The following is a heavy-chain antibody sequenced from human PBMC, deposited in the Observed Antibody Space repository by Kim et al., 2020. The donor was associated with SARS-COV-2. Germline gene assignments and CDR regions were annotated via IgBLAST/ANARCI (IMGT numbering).Heavy chain of an antibody. CDR1: GFTFSSYW. J-gene: IGHJ3*01. Sequence: GGSLRLSCAASGFTFSSYWMHWVRQAPGKGLVWVSRINSDGSSTSYADSVKGRFTISRDNAKNTLYLQMNSLRAEDTAVYYCASYVGRAVVTLDGVDAFDVWGQGTMVTVSS. CDR2: INSDGSST. V-gene: IGHV3-74*01. D-gene: IGHD2-21*02. CDR3: ASYVGRAVVTLDGVDAFDV.